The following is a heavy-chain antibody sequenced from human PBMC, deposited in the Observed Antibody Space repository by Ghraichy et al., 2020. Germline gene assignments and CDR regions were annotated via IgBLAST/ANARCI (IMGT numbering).Heavy chain of an antibody. CDR2: TYYRSKWFN. CDR3: ARDPGGNTYGPWHD. Sequence: SQTLSLTCAISGDSVSSNSAAWNWIRQSPSRGLEWLGRTYYRSKWFNDYAISVKSRININPDTSKNQFSLQLNSVTPEDTAVYYCARDPGGNTYGPWHDWGQGTLVTVSS. CDR1: GDSVSSNSAA. J-gene: IGHJ4*02. D-gene: IGHD5-18*01. V-gene: IGHV6-1*01.